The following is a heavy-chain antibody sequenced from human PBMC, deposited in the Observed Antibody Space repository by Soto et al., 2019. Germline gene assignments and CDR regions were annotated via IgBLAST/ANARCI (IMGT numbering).Heavy chain of an antibody. J-gene: IGHJ6*02. Sequence: PGGSLRLSCAASGFTFSSYGMHWVRQAPGKGLEWVAVISYDGSNKYYADSVKGRFTISRDNSKNTLYLQMNSLRAEDTAVYYCAKDLAPKYSSTNYGMDVWGQGTTVTVSS. CDR1: GFTFSSYG. D-gene: IGHD6-13*01. CDR3: AKDLAPKYSSTNYGMDV. CDR2: ISYDGSNK. V-gene: IGHV3-30*18.